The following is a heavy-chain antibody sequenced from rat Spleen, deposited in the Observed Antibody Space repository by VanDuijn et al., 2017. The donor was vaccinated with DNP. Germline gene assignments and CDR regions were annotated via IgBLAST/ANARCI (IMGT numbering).Heavy chain of an antibody. V-gene: IGHV5-58*01. J-gene: IGHJ4*01. CDR2: INPDGGST. D-gene: IGHD1-11*01. Sequence: EVQVVESGGGLVQSGRSLKLSCIASGFTFSSYWMFWVRQAPGEGLEWIASINPDGGSTYYPESVRGRFTISRDNAKSTLYLQMDSLRSEETATYYCARHGEVPSRYAMDAWGQGTSVTVSS. CDR3: ARHGEVPSRYAMDA. CDR1: GFTFSSYW.